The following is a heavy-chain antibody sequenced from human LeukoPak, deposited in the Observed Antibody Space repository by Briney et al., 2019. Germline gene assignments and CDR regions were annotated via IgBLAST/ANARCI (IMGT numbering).Heavy chain of an antibody. J-gene: IGHJ1*01. Sequence: SETLSLTCSVSDGSMRSYYWNWIRQPPGKGLEWIGYIHHSGKTTYNGSLKSRVTISADTSKNQFSLKLSSVTAADTAVYYCARHSKYYYDSSGSYVGYFQHWGQGTLVTVSS. V-gene: IGHV4-59*08. D-gene: IGHD3-22*01. CDR2: IHHSGKT. CDR3: ARHSKYYYDSSGSYVGYFQH. CDR1: DGSMRSYY.